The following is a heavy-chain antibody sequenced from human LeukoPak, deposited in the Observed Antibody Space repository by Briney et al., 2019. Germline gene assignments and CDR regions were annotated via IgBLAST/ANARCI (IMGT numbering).Heavy chain of an antibody. D-gene: IGHD4-17*01. Sequence: SETLSLTCTVSGGSISSSSYYWGWIRQPPGKGLEWIGSIYYSGSTYYNPSLKSRVTISIDTSKNQFSLKLSSVTAADTAVYYCARHDGYGDYVGYWGQGTLVTVSS. J-gene: IGHJ4*02. CDR3: ARHDGYGDYVGY. V-gene: IGHV4-39*01. CDR2: IYYSGST. CDR1: GGSISSSSYY.